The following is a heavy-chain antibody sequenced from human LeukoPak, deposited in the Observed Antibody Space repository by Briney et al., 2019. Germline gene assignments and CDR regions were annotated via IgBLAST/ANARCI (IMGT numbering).Heavy chain of an antibody. CDR2: ISGSGGST. Sequence: GGSLRLSCAASGFTFSSYAMSWVRQAPGKGLEWVSAISGSGGSTYYADSVKGRFTISRDNSMNTLYLQMNSLRAEDTAVYYCAKACRDGYNFYFDYWGQGTLVTVSS. CDR1: GFTFSSYA. J-gene: IGHJ4*02. CDR3: AKACRDGYNFYFDY. D-gene: IGHD5-24*01. V-gene: IGHV3-23*01.